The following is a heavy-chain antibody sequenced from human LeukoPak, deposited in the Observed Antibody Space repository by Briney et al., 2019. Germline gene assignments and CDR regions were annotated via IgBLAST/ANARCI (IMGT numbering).Heavy chain of an antibody. J-gene: IGHJ4*02. D-gene: IGHD2-2*01. CDR2: INWNGGST. CDR3: ARVRYCSSTSCYPYFDY. Sequence: PGGSLRLSCAASGFTFSSYSMNWVRQAPGKGLEWVSGINWNGGSTGYADSVKGRFTISRDNAKNSLYLQMNSLRAEDTALYYCARVRYCSSTSCYPYFDYWGQGTLVTVSS. V-gene: IGHV3-20*04. CDR1: GFTFSSYS.